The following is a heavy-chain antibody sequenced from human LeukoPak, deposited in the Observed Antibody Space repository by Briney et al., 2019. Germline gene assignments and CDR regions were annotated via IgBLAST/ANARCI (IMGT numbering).Heavy chain of an antibody. CDR2: IRSKANSYAT. CDR1: GFTFSGSA. J-gene: IGHJ4*02. CDR3: TSRNLYGSEGY. V-gene: IGHV3-73*01. D-gene: IGHD3-10*01. Sequence: PGGSLRLSCAASGFTFSGSAMHWVRQASGKGLDWVGRIRSKANSYATAYAASVKGRFTISRDDSKNTAYLQMNSLKTEDTAVYYCTSRNLYGSEGYWGQGTLVTVSS.